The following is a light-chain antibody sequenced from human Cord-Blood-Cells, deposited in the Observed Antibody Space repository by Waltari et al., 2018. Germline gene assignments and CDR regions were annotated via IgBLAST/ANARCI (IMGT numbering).Light chain of an antibody. Sequence: EIVLTQSPGTLSLSPGERATLSCRASQSVSSSYLAWYQHKPGQAPRLLNDGASSRATGIPDRFSGSGSGTDFTLTISRLEPEDFAVYYCQQYGSSPYTFGQWTKLEIK. J-gene: IGKJ2*01. CDR3: QQYGSSPYT. CDR1: QSVSSSY. CDR2: GAS. V-gene: IGKV3-20*01.